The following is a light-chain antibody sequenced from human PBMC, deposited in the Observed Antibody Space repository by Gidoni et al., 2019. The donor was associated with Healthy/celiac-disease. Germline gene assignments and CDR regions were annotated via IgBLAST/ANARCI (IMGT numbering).Light chain of an antibody. CDR2: GAS. J-gene: IGKJ2*01. Sequence: EIVMTQSAATLSLSPGDRATLPCRASQSVSSNLAWYQQKPGQAPRLLIYGASTRATGIPARFSGSGSGTEFTLTISSLQSEDFAVYYCQQYNNWPYTFGQGTKLEIK. CDR3: QQYNNWPYT. CDR1: QSVSSN. V-gene: IGKV3-15*01.